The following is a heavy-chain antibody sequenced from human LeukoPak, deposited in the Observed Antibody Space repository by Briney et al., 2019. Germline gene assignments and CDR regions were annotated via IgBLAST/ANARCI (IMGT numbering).Heavy chain of an antibody. CDR3: TRDPGRCTSTSCYPDY. Sequence: GGSLRLSCAASGFTFSTFGMHWVRQTPGKGLEWVAAISYDTNDKHYSDSVKGRFTISRDNAKNSMYLQMNSLRAEDTAVYYCTRDPGRCTSTSCYPDYWGQGTLVTVSS. CDR1: GFTFSTFG. J-gene: IGHJ4*02. D-gene: IGHD2-2*01. V-gene: IGHV3-30*03. CDR2: ISYDTNDK.